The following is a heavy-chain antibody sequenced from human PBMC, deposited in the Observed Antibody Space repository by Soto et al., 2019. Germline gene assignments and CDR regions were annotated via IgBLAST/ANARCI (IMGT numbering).Heavy chain of an antibody. D-gene: IGHD1-1*01. CDR2: ISHDANNK. Sequence: QVQLVESGGGVIQPGRSLRLACAASGFTFSSRGMHWVRQAPGKGLEWVAIISHDANNKFYADSVKGRFTISRDNSKNALYLEMNSLRAEDTAVYYCVKEDGNYFFDYWRQGTLVTVSA. CDR1: GFTFSSRG. J-gene: IGHJ4*02. CDR3: VKEDGNYFFDY. V-gene: IGHV3-30*18.